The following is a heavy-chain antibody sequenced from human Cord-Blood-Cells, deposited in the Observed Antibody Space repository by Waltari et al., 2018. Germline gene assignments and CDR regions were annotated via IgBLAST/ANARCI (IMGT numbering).Heavy chain of an antibody. Sequence: QVQLQESDPGLVKPSETLSLTCTVSGGSVSSGSSSWSWIRQPPGKGLEWIGYIYYSGSTNYNPSLKSRVTISVDTSKNQFSLKLSSVTAADTAVYYCARGVVPAAPYFDYWGQGTLVTVSS. D-gene: IGHD2-2*01. V-gene: IGHV4-61*01. J-gene: IGHJ4*02. CDR3: ARGVVPAAPYFDY. CDR1: GGSVSSGSSS. CDR2: IYYSGST.